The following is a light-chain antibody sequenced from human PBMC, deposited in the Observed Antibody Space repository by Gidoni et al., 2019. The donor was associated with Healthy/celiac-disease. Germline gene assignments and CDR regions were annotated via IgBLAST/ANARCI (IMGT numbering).Light chain of an antibody. CDR3: QSYDSSLSGSEV. CDR1: SSNSGAGYD. CDR2: CNS. Sequence: QSVLTQPPSVAEAPGQRGTISCTGSSSNSGAGYDVHWYQQLPGTAPTLLIDCNSNRPSGVPDRFSGSKSGTAASLAITGLQAEDEADYYCQSYDSSLSGSEVFGTGTKVTV. V-gene: IGLV1-40*01. J-gene: IGLJ1*01.